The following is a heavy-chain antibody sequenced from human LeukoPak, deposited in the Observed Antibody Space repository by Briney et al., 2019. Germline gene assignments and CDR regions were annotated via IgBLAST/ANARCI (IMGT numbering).Heavy chain of an antibody. J-gene: IGHJ6*03. CDR2: IYYSGST. CDR3: ARHLYYYYMDA. V-gene: IGHV4-59*08. Sequence: SETLSLTCTVSAGSISSYYWSWIRQPPGKGLEWIGYIYYSGSTNYNPSLKSRLTISVDTSKNQFSLKLSSVTAADTAVYYCARHLYYYYMDAWGKGTTVTVSS. CDR1: AGSISSYY.